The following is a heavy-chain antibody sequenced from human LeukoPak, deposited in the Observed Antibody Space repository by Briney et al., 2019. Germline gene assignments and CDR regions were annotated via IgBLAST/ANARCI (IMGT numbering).Heavy chain of an antibody. J-gene: IGHJ3*02. CDR3: AEDRSQQLVLGAFDI. Sequence: GGSLRLSCAASGFTFSSYAMSWVRQAPGKGLEWVSAISGSGGSTYYADSVKGRFTIYRDNSKNTLYLQMNSLRAEDTAVYYCAEDRSQQLVLGAFDIWGQGTMVTVSS. CDR1: GFTFSSYA. V-gene: IGHV3-23*01. D-gene: IGHD6-13*01. CDR2: ISGSGGST.